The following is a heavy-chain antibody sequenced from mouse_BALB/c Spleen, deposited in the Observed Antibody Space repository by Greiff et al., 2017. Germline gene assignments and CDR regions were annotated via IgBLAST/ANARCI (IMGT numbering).Heavy chain of an antibody. CDR3: ERAGGYFDY. D-gene: IGHD1-1*02. CDR2: IRNKANGYTT. Sequence: EVMLVESGGGLVQPGGSLRLSCATSGFTFTDYYMSWVRQPPGKALEWLGFIRNKANGYTTEYSASVKGRFTISRDNSQSILYLQMNTLRAEDSANYYCERAGGYFDYWGQGTTLTVSS. V-gene: IGHV7-3*02. J-gene: IGHJ2*01. CDR1: GFTFTDYY.